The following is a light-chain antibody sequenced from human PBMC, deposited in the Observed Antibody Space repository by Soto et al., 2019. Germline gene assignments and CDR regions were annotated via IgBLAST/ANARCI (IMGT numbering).Light chain of an antibody. CDR1: QSVRSN. Sequence: EIVMTQSPATLSVSPGERVTLSCRASQSVRSNLAWYQQKPGQAPRLLIYGASTGATGIPARFSGSGSGTACTHTIGSLQAEDSAVYYCHQYNHGPRTFAQGTKVEI. CDR2: GAS. CDR3: HQYNHGPRT. V-gene: IGKV3-15*01. J-gene: IGKJ1*01.